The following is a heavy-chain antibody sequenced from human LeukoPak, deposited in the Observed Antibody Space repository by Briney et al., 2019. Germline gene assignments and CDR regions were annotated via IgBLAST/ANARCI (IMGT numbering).Heavy chain of an antibody. V-gene: IGHV3-23*01. CDR3: AKDRSYGLDV. CDR1: GFTFSIYA. Sequence: PGGSLRLSCAASGFTFSIYAMSWVRQAPGKGPEWISALSANGVSTYYADSVKGRFTISRDNSKNTLYLQMSGLRVEDSALYYCAKDRSYGLDVWGHGTMVTVSS. CDR2: LSANGVST. J-gene: IGHJ6*02.